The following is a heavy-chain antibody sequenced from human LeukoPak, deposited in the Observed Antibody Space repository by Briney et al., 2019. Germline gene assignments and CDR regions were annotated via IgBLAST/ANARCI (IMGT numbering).Heavy chain of an antibody. Sequence: GGSLRLSCPASGFTFDDYGMSWVRQAPGKGLEWVSGINWNGGSTGYADSVKGRFTISRDNAENSLYLQMNSLRAEDTALYYCARVIVATKPYYFDYWGQGTLVNLSS. V-gene: IGHV3-20*04. D-gene: IGHD5-12*01. J-gene: IGHJ4*02. CDR2: INWNGGST. CDR1: GFTFDDYG. CDR3: ARVIVATKPYYFDY.